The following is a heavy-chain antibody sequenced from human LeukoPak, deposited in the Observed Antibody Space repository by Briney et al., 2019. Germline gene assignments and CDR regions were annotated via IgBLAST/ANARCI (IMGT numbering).Heavy chain of an antibody. V-gene: IGHV4-34*01. D-gene: IGHD2-15*01. CDR2: INHSGST. J-gene: IGHJ5*02. CDR1: GGSFSGYY. Sequence: KPSETLSLTCAVYGGSFSGYYWSWIRQPPGKGLEWIGEINHSGSTNYNPSLKSRVTISVDTSKNQFSLKLSSVTAADTAVYYCARGPHNRYCSGGSCYRGWFDPWGQGTLVTVSS. CDR3: ARGPHNRYCSGGSCYRGWFDP.